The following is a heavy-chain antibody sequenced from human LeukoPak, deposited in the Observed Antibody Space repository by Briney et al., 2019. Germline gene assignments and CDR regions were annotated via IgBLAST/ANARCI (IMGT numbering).Heavy chain of an antibody. CDR2: IYPGDSDT. CDR1: GYSFTSYW. CDR3: ARHAVESVVAASIDY. D-gene: IGHD2-15*01. Sequence: HGESLKISCKGSGYSFTSYWIGWVRQMPGKGLEWMGIIYPGDSDTRYSPSFQGQVTISADKSISTAYLQWSSLKASDTAMYYCARHAVESVVAASIDYWGQGTLVTVSS. V-gene: IGHV5-51*01. J-gene: IGHJ4*02.